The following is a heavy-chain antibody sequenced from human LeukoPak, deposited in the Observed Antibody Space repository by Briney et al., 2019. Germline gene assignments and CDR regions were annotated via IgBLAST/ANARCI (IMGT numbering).Heavy chain of an antibody. CDR1: GGTFSSYA. CDR3: ATSIRFLEWLPPSGYMDV. V-gene: IGHV1-69*13. J-gene: IGHJ6*03. CDR2: IIPIIGTA. D-gene: IGHD3-3*01. Sequence: PMASVKVSCKASGGTFSSYAISWVRQAPGQGLEWMGGIIPIIGTANYAQKFQGRVTITADESTSTAYMEVSSLRSEDTAVYYCATSIRFLEWLPPSGYMDVWGKGTTVTVSS.